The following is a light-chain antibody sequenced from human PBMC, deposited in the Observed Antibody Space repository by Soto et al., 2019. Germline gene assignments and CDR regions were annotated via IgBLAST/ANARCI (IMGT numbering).Light chain of an antibody. CDR1: SSEVGGYNY. CDR2: DVS. V-gene: IGLV2-14*01. CDR3: SSYTSSSTNG. J-gene: IGLJ1*01. Sequence: QSVLTQPASVSGSPGQSITISCTGTSSEVGGYNYVSWYQQHPGKAPKLMIYDVSNRPSGVSNRFSGSKSGNTASLTISGLQAEDEADYYCSSYTSSSTNGFGTGTKVTVL.